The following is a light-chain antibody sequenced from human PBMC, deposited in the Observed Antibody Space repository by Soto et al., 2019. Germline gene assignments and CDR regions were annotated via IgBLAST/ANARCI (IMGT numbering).Light chain of an antibody. CDR1: QSVSSY. Sequence: EIVLTQSPATLSLSPGERATLSCRASQSVSSYLAWYQQKPGQAPRLLIYDASNRATGIPARFSGSGSGTDFTLTISSLEPEDFAGYYCPQRSNWPPTYTFGQGTKLEIK. CDR2: DAS. V-gene: IGKV3-11*01. CDR3: PQRSNWPPTYT. J-gene: IGKJ2*01.